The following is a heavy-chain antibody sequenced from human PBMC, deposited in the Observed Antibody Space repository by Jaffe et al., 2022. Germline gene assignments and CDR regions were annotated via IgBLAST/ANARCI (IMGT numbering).Heavy chain of an antibody. V-gene: IGHV4-39*01. CDR2: IYYSGST. J-gene: IGHJ6*03. D-gene: IGHD4-17*01. CDR1: GGSISSSSYY. CDR3: ASPYGDYVGARGYYYYMDV. Sequence: QLQLQESGPGLVKPSETLSLTCTVSGGSISSSSYYWGWIRQPPGKGLEWIGSIYYSGSTYYNPSLKSRVTISVDTSKNQFSLKLSSVTAADTAVYYCASPYGDYVGARGYYYYMDVWGKGTTVTVSS.